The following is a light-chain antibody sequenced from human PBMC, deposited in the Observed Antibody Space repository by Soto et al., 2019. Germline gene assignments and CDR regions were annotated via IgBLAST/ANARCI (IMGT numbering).Light chain of an antibody. CDR2: LTSDGSH. CDR3: QTWGTGTPWV. CDR1: SGHSSYA. Sequence: QPVLTQSPSASASLGASVKLTCTLSSGHSSYAIAWRQQQPEKGPRYLMKLTSDGSHSKGDGIPDRFSGSSSGAERYLTISSLQSEDEADYYCQTWGTGTPWVFGGGTKLTVL. J-gene: IGLJ3*02. V-gene: IGLV4-69*01.